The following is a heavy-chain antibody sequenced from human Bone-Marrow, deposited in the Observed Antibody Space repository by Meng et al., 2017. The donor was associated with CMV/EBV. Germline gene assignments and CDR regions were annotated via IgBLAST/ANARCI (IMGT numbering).Heavy chain of an antibody. J-gene: IGHJ5*01. CDR3: ARESRTFGHTSFDP. D-gene: IGHD2/OR15-2a*01. Sequence: SETLSLTCTVSGASINSGSYYWTWIRQPPGKALEWIGNVFKSGSTDYNPSLTGRVTISLETSKNRFSLKLISLTAADTAGYFCARESRTFGHTSFDPWGQGKLVTVSS. CDR1: GASINSGSYY. CDR2: VFKSGST. V-gene: IGHV4-61*03.